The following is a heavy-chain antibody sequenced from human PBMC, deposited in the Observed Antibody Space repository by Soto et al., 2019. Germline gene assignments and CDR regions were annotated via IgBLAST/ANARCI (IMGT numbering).Heavy chain of an antibody. CDR1: GYTFTNNV. J-gene: IGHJ4*02. CDR2: VNAGNDNT. CDR3: AREVPYGYSRFDY. D-gene: IGHD5-18*01. V-gene: IGHV1-3*01. Sequence: QVHLVQSGAEVKKPGASVKVSCKTSGYTFTNNVIHWVRQAPGQRLEWMGWVNAGNDNTKWSREFQGRLTLTKDTAATSAYMELSSLTSEDTAIYFCAREVPYGYSRFDYWGQGTLVTVSS.